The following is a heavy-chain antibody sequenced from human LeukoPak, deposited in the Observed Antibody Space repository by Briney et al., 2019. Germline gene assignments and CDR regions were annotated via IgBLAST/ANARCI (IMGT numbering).Heavy chain of an antibody. V-gene: IGHV4-4*07. CDR2: IYTSGST. D-gene: IGHD2-2*01. CDR1: GGSISSYY. CDR3: ARVWGDIVVVPAAQKIYYYYYYMDV. J-gene: IGHJ6*03. Sequence: SETLCLTCTVSGGSISSYYWSWIRQPAGKGLEWIGRIYTSGSTNYNPSLKSRVTMSVDTSKNQFSLKLSSVTAADTAVYYCARVWGDIVVVPAAQKIYYYYYYMDVWGKGTTVTVSS.